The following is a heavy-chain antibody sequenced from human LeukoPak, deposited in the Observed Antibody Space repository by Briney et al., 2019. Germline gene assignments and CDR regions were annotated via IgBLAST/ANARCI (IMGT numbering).Heavy chain of an antibody. J-gene: IGHJ5*01. D-gene: IGHD2-2*01. V-gene: IGHV3-21*04. CDR2: ISGDNLYDNNVSI. CDR3: AKDSEVVPAIREKDNRLDS. Sequence: GGSLRLSCVASGFTFRGYTMQWVRQAPGKGLEWVASISGDNLYDNNVSIHYTDSVRGRFTISRDNSKNIMSLEMNRLRVEDTAVYFCAKDSEVVPAIREKDNRLDSWGQGTLVVVSS. CDR1: GFTFRGYT.